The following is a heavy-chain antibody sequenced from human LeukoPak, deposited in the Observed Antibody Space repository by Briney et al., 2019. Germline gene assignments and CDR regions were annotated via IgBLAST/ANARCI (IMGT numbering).Heavy chain of an antibody. Sequence: AGGSLRLSCAASGFTFSSYAMSGVRQAPGKGLEWVSAISCSCGSTYYADSVNGRFTISRDYSKNTLYLQMNSLRAEDTAVYYCAKPYSSAYLGYFDYWGQGTLVTVSS. CDR3: AKPYSSAYLGYFDY. CDR1: GFTFSSYA. D-gene: IGHD3-22*01. J-gene: IGHJ4*02. V-gene: IGHV3-23*01. CDR2: ISCSCGST.